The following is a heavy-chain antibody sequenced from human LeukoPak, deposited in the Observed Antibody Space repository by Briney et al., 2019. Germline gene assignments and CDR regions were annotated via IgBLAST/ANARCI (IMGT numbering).Heavy chain of an antibody. Sequence: SETLSLTCAVYGGSFSGYYWSWIRQPPGKGLEWIGEINHSGSTNYNPSLKSRVTISVDTSKNQFSLKLGSVTAADTAVYYCARGRVWFDPWGQGTLVTVSS. V-gene: IGHV4-34*01. CDR1: GGSFSGYY. CDR2: INHSGST. CDR3: ARGRVWFDP. J-gene: IGHJ5*02.